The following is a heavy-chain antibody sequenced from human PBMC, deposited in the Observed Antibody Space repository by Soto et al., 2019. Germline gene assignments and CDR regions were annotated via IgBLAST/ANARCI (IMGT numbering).Heavy chain of an antibody. CDR3: ARNRRGCGTRHS. CDR2: ISVDNGVT. J-gene: IGHJ5*02. Sequence: QGLEWLGLISVDNGVTTYAQKLQGRVSMTTDTSTNTAYMELRSLRSDDTAVYLNARNRRGCGTRHSWGQGILVTVS. V-gene: IGHV1-18*01. D-gene: IGHD6-19*01.